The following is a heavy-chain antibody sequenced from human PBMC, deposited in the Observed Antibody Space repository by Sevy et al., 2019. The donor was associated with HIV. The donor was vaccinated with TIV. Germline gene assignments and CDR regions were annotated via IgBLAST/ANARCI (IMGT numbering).Heavy chain of an antibody. CDR2: FIPMFDTT. Sequence: APVKVSCKASGDTFINYAVTWVRQAPGQGLEWMGGFIPMFDTTNSAQKFQGRVTLTADGSTSTAYMELSSLRSEDTAVYYCASSYFDSSGYSPLFYYGMDVWGQGTTVTVSS. CDR1: GDTFINYA. D-gene: IGHD3-22*01. V-gene: IGHV1-69*13. CDR3: ASSYFDSSGYSPLFYYGMDV. J-gene: IGHJ6*02.